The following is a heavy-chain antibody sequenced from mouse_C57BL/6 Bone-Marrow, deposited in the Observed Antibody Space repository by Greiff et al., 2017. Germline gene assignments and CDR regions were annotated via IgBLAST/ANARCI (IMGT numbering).Heavy chain of an antibody. CDR2: IYPRSGNT. CDR3: ARGQCDRDY. Sequence: QVQLQQPGAELVKPGASVKLSCKASGYTFTSYWIHWVKQRTGRGLEWIGEIYPRSGNTYYNEKFKGKATLTADKSSSTAYMEHRSRTAEDAADYFCARGQCDRDYWGQGTTVTVSS. J-gene: IGHJ4*01. V-gene: IGHV1-81*01. CDR1: GYTFTSYW. D-gene: IGHD3-3*01.